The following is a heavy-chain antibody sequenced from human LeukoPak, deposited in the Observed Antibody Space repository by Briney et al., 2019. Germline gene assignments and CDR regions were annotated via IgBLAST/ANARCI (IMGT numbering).Heavy chain of an antibody. D-gene: IGHD3-22*01. J-gene: IGHJ4*02. CDR1: GFTFSSYS. V-gene: IGHV3-48*01. Sequence: PGGSLRLSCAASGFTFSSYSMNWVRQAPGKGLEWVSYISSSGSTIYYADSVKGRFTISRDNSKNTLYLQMNSLRAEDTAVYYCAKDRAYSSDSSAYYLVRASDYWGQGTLVTVSS. CDR2: ISSSGSTI. CDR3: AKDRAYSSDSSAYYLVRASDY.